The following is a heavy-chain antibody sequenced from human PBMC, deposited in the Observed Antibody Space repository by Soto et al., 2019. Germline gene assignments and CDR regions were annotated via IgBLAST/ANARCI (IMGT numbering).Heavy chain of an antibody. V-gene: IGHV4-59*01. D-gene: IGHD3-10*01. CDR3: ARAYYGSAHWIDS. CDR1: GVSINSYF. CDR2: IYYTGSI. Sequence: QVQLQESGPGLVKPSETLSLTCSVTGVSINSYFWSWIRQPPGRGLEWIGYIYYTGSINYNPSLXXRXPMSVDTSKSQFSLRLSSVTAADTAFYYCARAYYGSAHWIDSWGQGTLVTVSS. J-gene: IGHJ5*01.